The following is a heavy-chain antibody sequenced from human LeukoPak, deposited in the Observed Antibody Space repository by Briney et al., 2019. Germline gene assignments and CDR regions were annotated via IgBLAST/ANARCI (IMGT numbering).Heavy chain of an antibody. CDR1: GGSISSYY. D-gene: IGHD6-6*01. CDR2: IYYSGST. Sequence: SETLSLTCTVSGGSISSYYWSWIRQPPGKGLEWIGYIYYSGSTNYNPSLKSRVTISVDTSKNQFSLKLSSVTAADTAVYYCARGRVRYSSSMGFDYWGQGTLVTASS. V-gene: IGHV4-59*01. CDR3: ARGRVRYSSSMGFDY. J-gene: IGHJ4*02.